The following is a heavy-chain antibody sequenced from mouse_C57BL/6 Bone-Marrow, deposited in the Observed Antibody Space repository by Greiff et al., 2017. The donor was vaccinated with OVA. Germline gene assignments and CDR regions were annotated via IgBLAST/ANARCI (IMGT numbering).Heavy chain of an antibody. J-gene: IGHJ2*01. CDR3: ARGKGGYSLDY. CDR2: ISDGGSYT. Sequence: VKLVESGGGLVKPGGSLKLSCAASGFTFSSYAMSWVRQTPEKRLEWVATISDGGSYTYYPDNVKGRFTISRDNAKNNLYLQMSHLKSEDTAMYYCARGKGGYSLDYWGQGTTLTVSS. V-gene: IGHV5-4*03. CDR1: GFTFSSYA. D-gene: IGHD2-3*01.